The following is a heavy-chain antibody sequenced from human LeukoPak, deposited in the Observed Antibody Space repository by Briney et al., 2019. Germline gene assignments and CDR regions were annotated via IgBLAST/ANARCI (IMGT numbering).Heavy chain of an antibody. J-gene: IGHJ4*02. CDR2: IYTSGST. Sequence: SETLSLTCTVSGGSISSYYWSWIRQPAGKGLEWIGRIYTSGSTNYNPSLKSRVTMSVDPSKNQFSLKLSSVTAADTAVYYCARVSRTVTTSSFHPKFDYWGQGTLVTVSS. V-gene: IGHV4-4*07. CDR1: GGSISSYY. D-gene: IGHD4-11*01. CDR3: ARVSRTVTTSSFHPKFDY.